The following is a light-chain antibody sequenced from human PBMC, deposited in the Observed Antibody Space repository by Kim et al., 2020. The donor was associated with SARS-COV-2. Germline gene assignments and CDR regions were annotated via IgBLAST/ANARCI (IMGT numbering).Light chain of an antibody. Sequence: EIVMTQSPATLSMSPGERATLSCRASQNVNNNLAWYQQKPGQVPRLLIHGASARATGIPARFSGSGSGTEFTLTISSLHSEDFAVYHCQQYNNWPRTFGQGTKVDIK. CDR1: QNVNNN. V-gene: IGKV3-15*01. CDR3: QQYNNWPRT. J-gene: IGKJ1*01. CDR2: GAS.